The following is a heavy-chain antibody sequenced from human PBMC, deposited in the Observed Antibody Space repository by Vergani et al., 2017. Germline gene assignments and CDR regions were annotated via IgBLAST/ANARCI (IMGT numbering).Heavy chain of an antibody. V-gene: IGHV1-69*13. CDR1: GGTFSSFA. CDR3: ASRDITIFGVVIIRGYCYNGMDV. J-gene: IGHJ6*02. CDR2: IIPIFGTA. Sequence: QVQLVQSGAEGKKLGSSVKVSCKASGGTFSSFAISWVRKAPGQGLEWRGRIIPIFGTANNAQKFQGRVTITADESTSTAYRELSSLRSEDTAVYYCASRDITIFGVVIIRGYCYNGMDVWGQGTTVTVSS. D-gene: IGHD3-3*01.